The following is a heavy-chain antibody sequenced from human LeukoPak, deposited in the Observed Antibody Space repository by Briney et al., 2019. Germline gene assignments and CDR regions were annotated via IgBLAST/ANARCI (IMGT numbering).Heavy chain of an antibody. V-gene: IGHV4-31*03. D-gene: IGHD2-15*01. CDR1: GGSISSGGYY. Sequence: SETLSLTCTVSGGSISSGGYYWSWIRQHPGKGLEWIGFIYYSGSTYYNPSLKSRVTISVDTSKNQFSLKLSSVTAADTAVYYCARDPRGYCSGGSCWRDWFDPWGQGTLVTVS. CDR2: IYYSGST. CDR3: ARDPRGYCSGGSCWRDWFDP. J-gene: IGHJ5*02.